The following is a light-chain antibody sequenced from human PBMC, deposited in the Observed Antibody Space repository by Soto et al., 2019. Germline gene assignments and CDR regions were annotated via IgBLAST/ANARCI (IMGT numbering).Light chain of an antibody. V-gene: IGKV3-20*01. Sequence: EIVLTQSPGTLSLSPGERATLSCRASQSVSSSYLAWYQQKPGQAPRLLIYGASSRATGIPDRFSGSGSGTDFTLTISRLEPEAFAVYYCQQYGSSPRALTFGGGTEV. CDR1: QSVSSSY. J-gene: IGKJ4*01. CDR3: QQYGSSPRALT. CDR2: GAS.